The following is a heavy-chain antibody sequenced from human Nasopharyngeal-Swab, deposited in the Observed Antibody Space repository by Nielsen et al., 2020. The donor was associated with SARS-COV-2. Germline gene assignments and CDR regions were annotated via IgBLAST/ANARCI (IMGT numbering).Heavy chain of an antibody. D-gene: IGHD3-16*01. J-gene: IGHJ4*02. CDR1: GYTFYAYT. CDR3: AREGADL. V-gene: IGHV1-2*06. CDR2: INPNNGGT. Sequence: ASVKVSCKPSGYTFYAYTMHCVRQAPGQGLEWMGRINPNNGGTNYAQRFQGRVTMTWYTSISTAYMEVTRLTSDDTAMYYRAREGADLWGQGTLVTVSS.